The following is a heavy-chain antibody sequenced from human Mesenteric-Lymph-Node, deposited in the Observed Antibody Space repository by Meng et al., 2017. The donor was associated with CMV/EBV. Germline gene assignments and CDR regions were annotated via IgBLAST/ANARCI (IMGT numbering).Heavy chain of an antibody. V-gene: IGHV3-30*04. J-gene: IGHJ4*02. Sequence: GGSLRLSCAASGFTFSSYAMHWVRQAPGKGLEWVAVISYDGSNKYYADSVKSRFTISRDNSKNTLYLQMNSLRAEDTAVYYCARDRRDFWSGYFDYWGQGTLVTVSS. CDR3: ARDRRDFWSGYFDY. D-gene: IGHD3-3*01. CDR2: ISYDGSNK. CDR1: GFTFSSYA.